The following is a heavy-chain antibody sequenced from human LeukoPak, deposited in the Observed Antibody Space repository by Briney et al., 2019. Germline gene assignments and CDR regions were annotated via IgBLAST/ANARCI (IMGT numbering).Heavy chain of an antibody. J-gene: IGHJ4*02. Sequence: ASVKVSCKASGYTFTGYYMHWVRQAPGQGLEWMGRINPNSGGTNYAQKFQGRVTMTRDTSISTAYMELSRLRSDDTAVYYCARSARAVYNWNYRPLGYWGQGTLVTVSS. CDR3: ARSARAVYNWNYRPLGY. V-gene: IGHV1-2*06. CDR2: INPNSGGT. CDR1: GYTFTGYY. D-gene: IGHD1-7*01.